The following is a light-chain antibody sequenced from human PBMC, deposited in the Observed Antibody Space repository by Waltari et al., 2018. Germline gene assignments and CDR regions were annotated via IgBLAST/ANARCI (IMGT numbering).Light chain of an antibody. J-gene: IGKJ1*01. CDR3: QQYDNWLGT. Sequence: EIVMTQSPATLSVFPGERATLSCRASQSIRSNLAWYQHKPGQAPRLLIYGASTRATGIPARFSGSGSGTEFILTISSLQSEDFAVYFCQQYDNWLGTFGQGTKVEIK. CDR2: GAS. V-gene: IGKV3-15*01. CDR1: QSIRSN.